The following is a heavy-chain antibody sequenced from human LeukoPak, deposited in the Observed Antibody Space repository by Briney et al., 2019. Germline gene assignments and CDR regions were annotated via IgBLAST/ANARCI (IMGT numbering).Heavy chain of an antibody. CDR1: GFTFSNYG. V-gene: IGHV3-30*18. CDR3: AKDEISYCGGDCFFVY. Sequence: RGSRRLSCAASGFTFSNYGMHWVRQAPGKGLEWVAVISYDGSNKYYADSVKGRFTISRDNSKNTLYLQMNSLRAEDTAVYFCAKDEISYCGGDCFFVYWGQGTLVTVSS. CDR2: ISYDGSNK. D-gene: IGHD2-21*02. J-gene: IGHJ4*02.